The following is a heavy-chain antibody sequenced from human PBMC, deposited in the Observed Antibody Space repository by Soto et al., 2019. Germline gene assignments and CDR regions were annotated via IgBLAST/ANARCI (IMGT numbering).Heavy chain of an antibody. J-gene: IGHJ4*02. CDR2: IIPIFGTA. Sequence: QVQLVQSGAEVKKPGSSVKVSCKASGGTFSSYSINWVRQAPGQGLEWMGEIIPIFGTANYAQKFQGRVTITAEESTSTAYMELSSLSSEGPAVYYCATDGGRHSGGIDYWGQGPLVTVSS. D-gene: IGHD1-26*01. CDR3: ATDGGRHSGGIDY. V-gene: IGHV1-69*01. CDR1: GGTFSSYS.